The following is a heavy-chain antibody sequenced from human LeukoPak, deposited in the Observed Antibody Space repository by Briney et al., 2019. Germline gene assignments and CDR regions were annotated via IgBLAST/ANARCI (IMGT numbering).Heavy chain of an antibody. Sequence: SETLSLTCTVSGGSISSYYWGWIRQPPGKGLEWIGYIYYSGSTNYNPSLKSRVTISVDTSKNQFSLKLSSVTAADTAVYYCAKYGDYGKGDDYFDYWGQEPWSPSPQ. D-gene: IGHD4-17*01. CDR3: AKYGDYGKGDDYFDY. J-gene: IGHJ4*01. V-gene: IGHV4-59*08. CDR2: IYYSGST. CDR1: GGSISSYY.